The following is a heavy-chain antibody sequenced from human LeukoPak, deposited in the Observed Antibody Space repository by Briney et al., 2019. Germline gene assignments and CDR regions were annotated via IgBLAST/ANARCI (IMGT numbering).Heavy chain of an antibody. V-gene: IGHV4-34*01. D-gene: IGHD3-10*01. CDR2: INHSGST. Sequence: SETLSLTCAVYGGSFSGYYWSWIRQPPGKGLEWIGEINHSGSTNYNPSLKSRVTISVDTSKNQFSLKLSSVTAADTAVYYCARGPHYYGSGSYYNCFDYWGQGTLVTVSS. CDR1: GGSFSGYY. CDR3: ARGPHYYGSGSYYNCFDY. J-gene: IGHJ4*02.